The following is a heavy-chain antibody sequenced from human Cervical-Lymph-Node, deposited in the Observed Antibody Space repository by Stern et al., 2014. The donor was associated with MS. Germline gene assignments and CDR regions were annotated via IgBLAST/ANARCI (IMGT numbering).Heavy chain of an antibody. CDR2: ITAANGNT. CDR3: ARDPHYYDSTGYCMDV. D-gene: IGHD3-22*01. Sequence: VQLVESGAEVKKPGASVKVSCKASGYTFTTYAIHWVRQAAGQSLEWMGWITAANGNTRYSHKFQDRVTITRDTSTSTAYMELSSLRSEDTAVYYCARDPHYYDSTGYCMDVWGQGTTVTVSS. CDR1: GYTFTTYA. V-gene: IGHV1-3*01. J-gene: IGHJ6*02.